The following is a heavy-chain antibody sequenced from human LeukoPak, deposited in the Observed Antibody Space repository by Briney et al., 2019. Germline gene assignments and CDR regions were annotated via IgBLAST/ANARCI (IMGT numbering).Heavy chain of an antibody. CDR3: ARRLNYYDSSGYQYYFDY. V-gene: IGHV4-39*01. J-gene: IGHJ4*02. CDR2: IYYTGST. D-gene: IGHD3-22*01. CDR1: GGSISSSSYS. Sequence: SETLSLTCTVSGGSISSSSYSWGWIRQPPGKGLEWIGNIYYTGSTYYNPSLKSRVTISVDTSKNQFSLKLSSVTAADTAVYYCARRLNYYDSSGYQYYFDYWGQGTLVTVSS.